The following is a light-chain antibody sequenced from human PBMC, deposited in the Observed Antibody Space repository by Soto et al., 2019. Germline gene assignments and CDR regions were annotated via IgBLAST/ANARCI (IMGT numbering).Light chain of an antibody. CDR1: QGGSSY. V-gene: IGKV3-11*01. CDR2: DAS. J-gene: IGKJ1*01. CDR3: QQYDQWWT. Sequence: IVLTQSPATLSLSPGERATLSFRASQGGSSYLAWYQQKPGQAPRLLIYDASNRATGIPARFSGSGSGTEYSLTISSLQSEDFGVYFCQQYDQWWTFGQGTKVDIK.